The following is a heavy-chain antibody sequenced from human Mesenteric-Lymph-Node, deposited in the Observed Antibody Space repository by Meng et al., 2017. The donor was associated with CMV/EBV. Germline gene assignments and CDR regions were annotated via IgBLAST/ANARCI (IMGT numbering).Heavy chain of an antibody. CDR1: GFTFNRYG. D-gene: IGHD2-8*02. CDR2: IQYDGIDK. J-gene: IGHJ5*02. Sequence: GESLKISCVASGFTFNRYGMHWVRQAPGKGLEWVAFIQYDGIDKYYADSVKGRFTISRENSKSTLYLQMNSLRAEDTALYYCAKAKTQDVLVGRTDWFDPWGQGALVTVSS. CDR3: AKAKTQDVLVGRTDWFDP. V-gene: IGHV3-30*02.